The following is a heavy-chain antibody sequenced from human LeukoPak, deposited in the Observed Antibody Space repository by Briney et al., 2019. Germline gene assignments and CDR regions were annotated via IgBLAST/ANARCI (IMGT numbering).Heavy chain of an antibody. V-gene: IGHV3-48*03. CDR3: ARDDSSGLDY. CDR2: ISSSGSTI. CDR1: GFIFSSYE. D-gene: IGHD5-18*01. Sequence: GGPVRLSCAASGFIFSSYEMNWVRQAPGKGLEWVSYISSSGSTIYYADSVTGRFTISRDNAKNSLYLQMNSLRAEDTAVYYCARDDSSGLDYWGQGTLVTVSS. J-gene: IGHJ4*02.